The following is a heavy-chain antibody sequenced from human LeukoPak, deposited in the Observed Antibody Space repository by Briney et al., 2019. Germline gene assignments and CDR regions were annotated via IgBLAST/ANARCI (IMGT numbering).Heavy chain of an antibody. D-gene: IGHD3-3*01. CDR2: IYHSGST. J-gene: IGHJ3*02. CDR1: GYSISSGYY. V-gene: IGHV4-38-2*02. CDR3: ARQYAIFGVVTSDLGAFDI. Sequence: PSETLSLTCTVSGYSISSGYYWGWIRPPPGKGLEWIGSIYHSGSTYYNPSLKSRVTISVDTSKNQFSLKLSSVTAADTAVYYCARQYAIFGVVTSDLGAFDIWGQGTMVTVSS.